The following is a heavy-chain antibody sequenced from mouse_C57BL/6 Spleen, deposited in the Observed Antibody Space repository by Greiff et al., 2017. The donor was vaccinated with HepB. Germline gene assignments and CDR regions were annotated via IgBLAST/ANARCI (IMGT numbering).Heavy chain of an antibody. CDR1: GYTFTSYW. CDR3: ASSFMITDAMDY. CDR2: IYPGSGST. J-gene: IGHJ4*01. Sequence: QVQLQQPGAELVKPGASVKMSCKASGYTFTSYWITWVKQRPGQGLEWIGDIYPGSGSTNYNEKFKSKATLTVDTSSSTAYMQLNSLTSEDSSVYYCASSFMITDAMDYWGQVTSVTVSS. V-gene: IGHV1-55*01. D-gene: IGHD2-4*01.